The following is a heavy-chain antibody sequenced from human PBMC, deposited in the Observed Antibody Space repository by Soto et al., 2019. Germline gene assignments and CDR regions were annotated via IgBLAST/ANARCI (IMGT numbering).Heavy chain of an antibody. D-gene: IGHD3-22*01. CDR3: ARVKSSYYYDSSGYFSFDY. Sequence: SETLSLTCAVSGGSISSGGYSWSRIRQPPGKGLEWIGYIYHSGSTYYNPSLKSRVTISVDRSKNQFSLKLSSVTAADTAVFFCARVKSSYYYDSSGYFSFDYWGQGTLVTVSS. CDR2: IYHSGST. J-gene: IGHJ4*02. V-gene: IGHV4-30-2*01. CDR1: GGSISSGGYS.